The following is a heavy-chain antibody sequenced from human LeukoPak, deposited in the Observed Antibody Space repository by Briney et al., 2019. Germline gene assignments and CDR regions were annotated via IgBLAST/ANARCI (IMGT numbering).Heavy chain of an antibody. CDR2: ISYDGSNK. V-gene: IGHV3-30*18. D-gene: IGHD3-22*01. CDR3: AKDVDYYDSSGGFDY. Sequence: SGRSLRLSCAASGFTFSSYGMHWVRQAPGKGLEWVAVISYDGSNKYYADSVKGRFTISRDNSKNTLYLQMNSLRAEDTAVYYCAKDVDYYDSSGGFDYWGQGTLVTVSS. J-gene: IGHJ4*02. CDR1: GFTFSSYG.